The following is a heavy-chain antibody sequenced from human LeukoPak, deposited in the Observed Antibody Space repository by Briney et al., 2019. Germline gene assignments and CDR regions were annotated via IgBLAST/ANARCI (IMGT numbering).Heavy chain of an antibody. J-gene: IGHJ4*02. CDR1: GFTFSSYG. CDR3: ARHLVRGGSPLDY. D-gene: IGHD3-10*01. CDR2: ISYDGSNK. Sequence: GGSLRLSCAASGFTFSSYGMHWVRQAPGKGLEWVAVISYDGSNKYYADSVKGRFTISRDNSKNTLYLQMNSLRAEDTAVYYCARHLVRGGSPLDYWGQGTLVTVSS. V-gene: IGHV3-30*03.